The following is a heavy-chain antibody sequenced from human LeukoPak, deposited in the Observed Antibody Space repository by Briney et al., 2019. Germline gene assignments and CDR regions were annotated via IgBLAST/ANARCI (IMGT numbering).Heavy chain of an antibody. J-gene: IGHJ4*02. V-gene: IGHV1-2*06. Sequence: ASVKVSFKASGGTFSSYAISWVRQAPGQGLEWMGRISPYSGGTKYTQKFQGRVTMTRDTSISTAYMELSSLRSDDTAVYYCARVEITVISLGFDCWGQGTLVTVSS. CDR1: GGTFSSYA. D-gene: IGHD2-21*01. CDR2: ISPYSGGT. CDR3: ARVEITVISLGFDC.